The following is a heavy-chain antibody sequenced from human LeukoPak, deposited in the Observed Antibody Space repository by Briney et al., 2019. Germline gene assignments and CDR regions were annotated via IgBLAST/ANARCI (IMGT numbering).Heavy chain of an antibody. J-gene: IGHJ4*02. CDR3: ARAHTSNWYMDY. Sequence: KASETLSLTCSVSGGSISSYYWSWIRQPPGKGLEWIGYIFYSGSSNYNPSLKSRVTMSVDTSGNQLSLKLRSVTAADTALYYCARAHTSNWYMDYWGQGTLVTVSS. V-gene: IGHV4-59*01. CDR2: IFYSGSS. CDR1: GGSISSYY. D-gene: IGHD6-13*01.